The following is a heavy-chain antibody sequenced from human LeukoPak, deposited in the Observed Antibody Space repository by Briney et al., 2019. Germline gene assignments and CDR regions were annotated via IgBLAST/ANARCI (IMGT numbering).Heavy chain of an antibody. V-gene: IGHV3-30*18. CDR1: GFTFRSYG. CDR3: AKEDIGGWCGIDY. CDR2: ISYDGNNQ. D-gene: IGHD4-23*01. Sequence: GGSLRLSCAASGFTFRSYGMHWVRQAPGKGLEWVALISYDGNNQYYADSVKGRFTISRDYSKNTLYLQMNSLRAEDTAVYYCAKEDIGGWCGIDYWGRGTLVTVSS. J-gene: IGHJ4*02.